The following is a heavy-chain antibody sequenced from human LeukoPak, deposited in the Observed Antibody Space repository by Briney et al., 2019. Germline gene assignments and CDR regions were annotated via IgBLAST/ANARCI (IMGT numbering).Heavy chain of an antibody. J-gene: IGHJ4*02. V-gene: IGHV4-34*01. CDR2: INHSGST. CDR1: GGSFSDYF. Sequence: SETLSLTCAIYGGSFSDYFWSWIRQPPGKGLEWIGEINHSGSTNYNPSLKSRVTISVDTSKNQFSLKLSSVTAADTAVYFCARSHSSSSEVSWGYWAQGTLVTVSS. CDR3: ARSHSSSSEVSWGY. D-gene: IGHD6-6*01.